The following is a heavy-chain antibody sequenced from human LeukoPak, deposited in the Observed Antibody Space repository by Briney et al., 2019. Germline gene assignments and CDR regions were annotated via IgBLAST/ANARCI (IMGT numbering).Heavy chain of an antibody. D-gene: IGHD2-2*02. J-gene: IGHJ6*02. CDR1: GYTFTSYY. CDR2: INPSGGST. CDR3: AVGVPAAIVMDYYYGMDV. V-gene: IGHV1-46*01. Sequence: ASVKVSCKASGYTFTSYYMHWVRQAPGQGLEWMGIINPSGGSTSYAQKFQGRVTMTRDTSTSTVYMELSSLRSEDTAVYYCAVGVPAAIVMDYYYGMDVWGQGTTVTVSS.